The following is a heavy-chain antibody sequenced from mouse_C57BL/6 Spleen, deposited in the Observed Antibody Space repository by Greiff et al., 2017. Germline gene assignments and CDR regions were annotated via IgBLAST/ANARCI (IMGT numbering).Heavy chain of an antibody. V-gene: IGHV1-80*01. Sequence: VKLMESGAELVKPGASVKISCKASGYAFSSYWMNWVKQRPGKGLEWIGQIYPGDGDTFYNQKFKGKATLTVDKSSSTAHMELRSLTSEDSAVYYCARLGGYFDYWGQGTTLTVSS. CDR2: IYPGDGDT. CDR3: ARLGGYFDY. D-gene: IGHD3-1*01. J-gene: IGHJ2*01. CDR1: GYAFSSYW.